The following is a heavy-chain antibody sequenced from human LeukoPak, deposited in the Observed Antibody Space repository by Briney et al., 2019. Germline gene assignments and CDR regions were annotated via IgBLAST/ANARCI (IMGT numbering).Heavy chain of an antibody. D-gene: IGHD6-13*01. CDR3: ARGADSSSPDY. Sequence: SETLSLTCTVSGGSISGSSYYWGWIRQPPGKGLEWIGSIYYSGSTNYNPSLKSRVTISVDTSKNQFSLKLSSVTAADTAVYYCARGADSSSPDYWGQGTLVTVSS. J-gene: IGHJ4*02. V-gene: IGHV4-39*07. CDR1: GGSISGSSYY. CDR2: IYYSGST.